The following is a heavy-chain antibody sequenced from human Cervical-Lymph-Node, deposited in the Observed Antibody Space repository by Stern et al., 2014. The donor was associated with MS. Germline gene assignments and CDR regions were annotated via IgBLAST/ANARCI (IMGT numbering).Heavy chain of an antibody. Sequence: VQLVQSGGGLVQPGGSLKLSCATSGFNFTGSTIHWVRQTSGRGLEWVGRIRSAAHNDATAYAASMKGRFSISRDDAKNTAYLQMIGLKVEDTAVYYCTTLLDYWGQGTLVTVSS. CDR1: GFNFTGST. J-gene: IGHJ4*02. CDR2: IRSAAHNDAT. V-gene: IGHV3-73*01. CDR3: TTLLDY.